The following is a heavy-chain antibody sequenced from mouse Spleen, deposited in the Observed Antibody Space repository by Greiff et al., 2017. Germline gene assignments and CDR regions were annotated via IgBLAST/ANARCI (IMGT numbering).Heavy chain of an antibody. V-gene: IGHV1-52*01. D-gene: IGHD2-4*01. Sequence: QVQLQQPGAELVRPGSSVKLSCKASGYTFTSYWMHWVKQRPIQGLEWIGNIDPSDSETHYNQKFKDKATLTVDKSSSTAYMQLSSLTSEDSAVYYCAKGGTMITLYAMDYWGQGTSVTVSS. CDR1: GYTFTSYW. J-gene: IGHJ4*01. CDR2: IDPSDSET. CDR3: AKGGTMITLYAMDY.